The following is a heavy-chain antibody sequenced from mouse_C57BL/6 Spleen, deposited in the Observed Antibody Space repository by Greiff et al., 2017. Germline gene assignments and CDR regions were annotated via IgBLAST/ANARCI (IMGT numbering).Heavy chain of an antibody. CDR3: AIYYEDY. D-gene: IGHD2-4*01. J-gene: IGHJ2*01. CDR1: GYAFSSSW. V-gene: IGHV1-82*01. CDR2: IYPGDGDT. Sequence: QVQLKESGPELVKPGASVKISCKASGYAFSSSWMNWVKQRPGKGLEWIGRIYPGDGDTNYNGKFKGKATLTADKSSSTAYMQLSSLTSEDSAVYFCAIYYEDYWGQGTTLTVSS.